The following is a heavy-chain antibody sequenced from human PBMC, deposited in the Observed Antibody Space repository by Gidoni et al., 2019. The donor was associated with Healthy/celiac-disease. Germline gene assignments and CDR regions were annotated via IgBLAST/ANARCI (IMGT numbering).Heavy chain of an antibody. CDR1: GFTFSSYD. Sequence: EVQLVESGGGLVQPGGSLRLSCAASGFTFSSYDMHWVRQATGKGLEWVSAIGTAGDTYYPGSVKGRFTISRENAKNSLYLQMNSLRAEDTAVYYCAGSEVYYGMDVWGQGTTVTVSS. CDR2: IGTAGDT. J-gene: IGHJ6*02. V-gene: IGHV3-13*01. CDR3: AGSEVYYGMDV.